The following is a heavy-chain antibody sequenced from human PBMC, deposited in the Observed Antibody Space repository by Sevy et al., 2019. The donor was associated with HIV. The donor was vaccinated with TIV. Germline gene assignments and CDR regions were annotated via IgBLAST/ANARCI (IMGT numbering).Heavy chain of an antibody. J-gene: IGHJ6*03. CDR1: DGSISTTSYY. Sequence: SETLSLTCTVSDGSISTTSYYGGWIRQPPGKGLEWIGSIYYTGDTYYNPSLWSRVTISVDMSKNQLSLKLSSVTAADTAIYYCARFVGYYYHMDVWGKGTTVTVSS. D-gene: IGHD2-21*01. CDR3: ARFVGYYYHMDV. V-gene: IGHV4-39*01. CDR2: IYYTGDT.